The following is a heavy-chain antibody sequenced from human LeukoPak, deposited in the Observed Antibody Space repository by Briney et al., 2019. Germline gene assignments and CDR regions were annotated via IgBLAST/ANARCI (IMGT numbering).Heavy chain of an antibody. CDR1: GGSFRGYY. V-gene: IGHV4-34*01. Sequence: SETLSLTCAVSGGSFRGYYWNWIRQSPGKWLEWAGEINSSGGTSYNPSLKSRLTLSVDTSKYQFSLKLNSVTAADTAVYYCARGRNYFENWGYYYYFDYWGQGTLVTVAS. CDR2: INSSGGT. D-gene: IGHD1-26*01. J-gene: IGHJ4*02. CDR3: ARGRNYFENWGYYYYFDY.